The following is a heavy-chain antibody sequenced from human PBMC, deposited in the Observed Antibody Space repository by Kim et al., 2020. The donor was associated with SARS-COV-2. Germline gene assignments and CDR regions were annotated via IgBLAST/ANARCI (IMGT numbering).Heavy chain of an antibody. CDR3: ARESYYGSGSYLNWFDP. CDR2: IIPIFGTA. V-gene: IGHV1-69*13. D-gene: IGHD3-10*01. Sequence: SVKVSCKASGGTFSSYAISWVRQAPGQGLEWMGGIIPIFGTANYAQKFQGRVTITADESTSTAYMELSSLRSEDTAVYYCARESYYGSGSYLNWFDPWGQGTLVTVSS. J-gene: IGHJ5*02. CDR1: GGTFSSYA.